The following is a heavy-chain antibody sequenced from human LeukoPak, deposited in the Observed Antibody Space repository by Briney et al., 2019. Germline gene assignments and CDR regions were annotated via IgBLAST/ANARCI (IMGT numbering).Heavy chain of an antibody. V-gene: IGHV3-53*01. D-gene: IGHD2-21*01. Sequence: GGSLRLSCAASDFTVSSNYMSWVRQAPGKGLEWVSVIYSGGHTYYADSVKGRFTISRDNSKNTLYLQVNSLRVEDTAVYYCARGDGGDWTKYYFDYWGQGTLVTVSS. CDR3: ARGDGGDWTKYYFDY. J-gene: IGHJ4*02. CDR2: IYSGGHT. CDR1: DFTVSSNY.